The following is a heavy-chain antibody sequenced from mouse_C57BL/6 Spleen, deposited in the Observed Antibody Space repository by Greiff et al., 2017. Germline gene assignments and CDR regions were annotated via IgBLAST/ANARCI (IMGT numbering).Heavy chain of an antibody. J-gene: IGHJ2*01. CDR3: ARSWDVGGYYFDY. Sequence: QVQLQQPGAELVKPGASVKLSCKASGYTFTSYWMHWVKQRPGQGLEWIGMIHPNSGSTNYNEKFKSKATLTVDKSSSKAYMQLSSLTSEDSAVYYCARSWDVGGYYFDYWGQGTTLTVSS. CDR1: GYTFTSYW. D-gene: IGHD4-1*01. V-gene: IGHV1-64*01. CDR2: IHPNSGST.